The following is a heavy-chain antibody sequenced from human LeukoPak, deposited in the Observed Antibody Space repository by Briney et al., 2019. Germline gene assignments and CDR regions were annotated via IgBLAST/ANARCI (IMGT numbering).Heavy chain of an antibody. V-gene: IGHV4-34*01. CDR3: ARHPIVLRYFDWLSGGYFDY. J-gene: IGHJ4*02. CDR2: INHSGST. D-gene: IGHD3-9*01. CDR1: GGSFSGYY. Sequence: SETLSLTCAVYGGSFSGYYWSWIRQPPGKGLEWMGEINHSGSTNYNPSLKSRVTISVDTSKNQFSLKLSSVTAADTAVYYCARHPIVLRYFDWLSGGYFDYWGQGTLVTVSS.